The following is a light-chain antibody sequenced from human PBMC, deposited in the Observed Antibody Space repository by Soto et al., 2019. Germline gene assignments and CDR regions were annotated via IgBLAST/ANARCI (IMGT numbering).Light chain of an antibody. CDR2: GAS. CDR3: QQYNNWPRS. CDR1: QSGSSN. Sequence: EIGMTQSPATLSVSPGERATVSCRASQSGSSNLAWYQQKPGQAPRLLIYGASTRATGIPARFSGSGSGTEFTLTVGSLQSEDFAVYYCQQYNNWPRSFGQGTKLEIK. J-gene: IGKJ2*01. V-gene: IGKV3-15*01.